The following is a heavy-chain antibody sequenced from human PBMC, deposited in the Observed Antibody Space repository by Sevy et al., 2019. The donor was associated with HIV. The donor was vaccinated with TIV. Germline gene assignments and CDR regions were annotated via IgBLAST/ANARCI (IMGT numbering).Heavy chain of an antibody. CDR3: VRDRIYAAGGYFDY. V-gene: IGHV4-61*01. D-gene: IGHD6-13*01. Sequence: SESLSLTCTVSGGSVSSGNYYWTWIRQPPGKGLEWIGYISYIGSTNDNPSLKSRVTISIDTSKNQLSLRLSSVTATDTAVYYCVRDRIYAAGGYFDYWGHGTLVTVSS. CDR2: ISYIGST. CDR1: GGSVSSGNYY. J-gene: IGHJ4*01.